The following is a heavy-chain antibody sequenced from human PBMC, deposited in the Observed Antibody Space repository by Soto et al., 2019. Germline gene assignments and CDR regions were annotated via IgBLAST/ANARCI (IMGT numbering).Heavy chain of an antibody. J-gene: IGHJ5*02. CDR2: IYYSGST. D-gene: IGHD3-10*01. CDR3: ARVGTMVRSNWFDP. CDR1: GGSISSGDYY. Sequence: QVQLQESGPGLVKPSQTLSLTCTVSGGSISSGDYYWSWIRQPPGKGLEWIGYIYYSGSTYYNPSLKSLVIISVDTSKNQFSLKLSSVTAADTAVYYCARVGTMVRSNWFDPWGQGTLVTVSS. V-gene: IGHV4-30-4*01.